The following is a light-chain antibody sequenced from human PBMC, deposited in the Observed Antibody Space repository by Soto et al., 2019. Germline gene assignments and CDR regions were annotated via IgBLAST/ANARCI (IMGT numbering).Light chain of an antibody. CDR1: QSVSIN. Sequence: VVMTQSPATLSMSPGERATLSCRASQSVSINLAWYQQKPGQAPRLLIYGASTRATGIPARFSGSGSGRELTLTISSLQFEDFAVYYCQQCNDWPPTFGQGTKVDIK. J-gene: IGKJ1*01. CDR3: QQCNDWPPT. V-gene: IGKV3-15*01. CDR2: GAS.